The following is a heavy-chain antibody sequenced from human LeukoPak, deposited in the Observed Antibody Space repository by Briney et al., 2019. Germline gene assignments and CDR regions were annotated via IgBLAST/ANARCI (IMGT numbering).Heavy chain of an antibody. D-gene: IGHD4-17*01. CDR2: IYYSWST. V-gene: IGHV4-59*08. Sequence: PSETLSLTCTVSGGSISSYYWSWIRQPPGKGLEWIGYIYYSWSTNYNPSLKSRVTISVDTSKNQFSLKLSSVTAADTAVYYCARLGGGGSFYGDYAGYFDYWGQGTLVTVSS. CDR3: ARLGGGGSFYGDYAGYFDY. J-gene: IGHJ4*02. CDR1: GGSISSYY.